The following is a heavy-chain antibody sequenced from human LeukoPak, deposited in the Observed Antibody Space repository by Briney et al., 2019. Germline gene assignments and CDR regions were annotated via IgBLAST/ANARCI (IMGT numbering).Heavy chain of an antibody. CDR1: GFTFSNYG. CDR2: ISASDGST. Sequence: GGSLRLSCAASGFTFSNYGMTWVRQAPGKGLEWVSAISASDGSTYYVDSVKGRFTISRDFSKNTLYLQMDSLRAEDTAVYYCVKLASGWFEDFWGQGTLVTVSS. V-gene: IGHV3-23*01. CDR3: VKLASGWFEDF. D-gene: IGHD6-19*01. J-gene: IGHJ4*02.